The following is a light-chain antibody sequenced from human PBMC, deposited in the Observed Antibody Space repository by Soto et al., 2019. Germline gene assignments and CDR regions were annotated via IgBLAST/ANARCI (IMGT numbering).Light chain of an antibody. Sequence: EIPMTQSPSTLSGSVGERVTITCRASQTISSWVAWYQQKPGKAPKLLIYKASTLKSGVPSRFSGSGSGTEFTLTISSLQPDDFATYYCQHYNSYSEAFGQGTKVDIK. V-gene: IGKV1-5*03. CDR1: QTISSW. J-gene: IGKJ1*01. CDR2: KAS. CDR3: QHYNSYSEA.